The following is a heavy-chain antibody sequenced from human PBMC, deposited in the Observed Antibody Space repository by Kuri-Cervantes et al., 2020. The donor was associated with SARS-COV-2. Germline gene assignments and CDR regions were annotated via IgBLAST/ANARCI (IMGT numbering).Heavy chain of an antibody. CDR1: GYTFTGYY. CDR2: INPNTGGP. J-gene: IGHJ4*02. CDR3: ARDLMPYGGNSIDS. D-gene: IGHD4-23*01. V-gene: IGHV1-2*02. Sequence: ASVKVSCKASGYTFTGYYIHWVRQAPGQGLEWMGWINPNTGGPNYAQKFQGRVTMTRDTSTSTAYIELSGLTSDDTAVYYCARDLMPYGGNSIDSWGQGTLVTVSS.